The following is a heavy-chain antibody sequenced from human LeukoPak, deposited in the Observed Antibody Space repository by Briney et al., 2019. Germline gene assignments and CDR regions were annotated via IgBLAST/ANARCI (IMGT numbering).Heavy chain of an antibody. J-gene: IGHJ5*02. CDR2: INPNSGGT. CDR3: ARYYGDYGGYWFDP. Sequence: ASVKVSCKDSGYTFTGYYMHWVRQAPGQGLEWMGWINPNSGGTNCAQKFQGRVTMTRDTSISTAYMELSRLRSDDTAVYYCARYYGDYGGYWFDPWGQGTLVTVSS. CDR1: GYTFTGYY. V-gene: IGHV1-2*02. D-gene: IGHD4-17*01.